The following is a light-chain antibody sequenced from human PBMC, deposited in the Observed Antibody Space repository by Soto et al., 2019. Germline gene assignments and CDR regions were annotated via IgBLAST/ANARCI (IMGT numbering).Light chain of an antibody. CDR1: QSVSTNY. CDR2: GAS. J-gene: IGKJ1*01. CDR3: QQYGSSPPT. V-gene: IGKV3-20*01. Sequence: EIVLTQSPGTLSLSPGERATLSCRASQSVSTNYLAWYQRKPGQAPSLLIYGASSRATDIPKRFSGSGSGTDFTLTITRLKAEDFAVYYCQQYGSSPPTFGQGTKVEIK.